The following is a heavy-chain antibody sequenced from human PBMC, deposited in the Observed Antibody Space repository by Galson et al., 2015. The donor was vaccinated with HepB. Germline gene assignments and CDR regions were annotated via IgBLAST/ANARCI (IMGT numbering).Heavy chain of an antibody. CDR2: IYWNDDK. CDR1: GFSISTTGVG. Sequence: PALVKPTQTLTLTCTFSGFSISTTGVGVGWIRQPPGKALEWLAVIYWNDDKRYNSSLESRLTIIKDTSKNQVVLIMTNMDPADTGTYYCARRLRELNSGSHQNWFDPWGQGTLVTVSS. J-gene: IGHJ5*02. D-gene: IGHD3-10*01. CDR3: ARRLRELNSGSHQNWFDP. V-gene: IGHV2-5*01.